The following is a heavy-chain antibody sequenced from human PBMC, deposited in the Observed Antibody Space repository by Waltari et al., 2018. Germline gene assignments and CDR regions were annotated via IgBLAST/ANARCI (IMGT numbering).Heavy chain of an antibody. Sequence: QVLLVQSGAEVKKPGASVKVSCMASGYTFTDYHLQWVRQAPGQGLEWMGWINPNNGGTNYAQKFQGRVTMTRDTSITTAYMELSRLRSDDTAVYYCARDTWAVDNSGYDVWGQGTMVTVSS. CDR3: ARDTWAVDNSGYDV. J-gene: IGHJ3*01. CDR1: GYTFTDYH. CDR2: INPNNGGT. D-gene: IGHD3-22*01. V-gene: IGHV1-2*02.